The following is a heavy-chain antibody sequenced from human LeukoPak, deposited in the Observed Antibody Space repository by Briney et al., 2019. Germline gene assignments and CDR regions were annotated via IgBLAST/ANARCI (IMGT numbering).Heavy chain of an antibody. V-gene: IGHV1-46*01. CDR1: RYTFTGYY. J-gene: IGHJ4*02. CDR2: LSPSGGST. CDR3: AREQLVGTYYFDY. Sequence: ASVKVSCKASRYTFTGYYMHWVRQAPGQGLEWMGILSPSGGSTSYAQKFQGRVTMTRDTSTSTVYMELSSLRSDDTAVYYCAREQLVGTYYFDYWGQGTLVTVSS. D-gene: IGHD6-6*01.